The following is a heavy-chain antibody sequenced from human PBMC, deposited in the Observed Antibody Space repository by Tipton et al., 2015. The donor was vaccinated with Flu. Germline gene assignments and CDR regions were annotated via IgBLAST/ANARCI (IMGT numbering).Heavy chain of an antibody. CDR3: ARGSDAITTLGVIREEGFDY. CDR2: ISAYNGNT. Sequence: QSGAEVKKPGASVKVSCKASGYTFTSYGISWVRQAPRQGLEWMGWISAYNGNTNYAQKLQGRVTMTTDTSTSTAYMELSSLRSDDTAVYYCARGSDAITTLGVIREEGFDYWGQGTLVTVSS. CDR1: GYTFTSYG. J-gene: IGHJ4*02. D-gene: IGHD3-3*01. V-gene: IGHV1-18*04.